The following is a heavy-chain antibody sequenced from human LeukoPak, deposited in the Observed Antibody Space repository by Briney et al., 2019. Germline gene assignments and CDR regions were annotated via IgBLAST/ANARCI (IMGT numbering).Heavy chain of an antibody. V-gene: IGHV3-30-3*01. CDR2: ISYDGSNK. Sequence: QPGRSLRLSCAASGFTFSSYAMHWVRQAPGKGLEWVAVISYDGSNKYYADSVKGRFTISRDNSKNTLYLQMNSLRAEDTAVYYCARDRPTTVTTPSIWGQGTMVTVSS. CDR3: ARDRPTTVTTPSI. J-gene: IGHJ3*02. D-gene: IGHD4-17*01. CDR1: GFTFSSYA.